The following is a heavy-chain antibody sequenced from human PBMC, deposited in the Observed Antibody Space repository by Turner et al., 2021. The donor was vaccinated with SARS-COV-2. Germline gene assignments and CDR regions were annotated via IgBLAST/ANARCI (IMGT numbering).Heavy chain of an antibody. CDR3: ARREWGGSLGHIDC. CDR2: IYPGDSDT. D-gene: IGHD1-26*01. J-gene: IGHJ4*02. V-gene: IGHV5-51*01. Sequence: EVQLVQSGAEVKKPGESLKISCQGSGYSFTNYWIGWVRQMPGRGLEWMGIIYPGDSDTRDSPSFQGQVTISADRSITTAYLQWSSLKASDTAMYYCARREWGGSLGHIDCWGQGTLVTVSS. CDR1: GYSFTNYW.